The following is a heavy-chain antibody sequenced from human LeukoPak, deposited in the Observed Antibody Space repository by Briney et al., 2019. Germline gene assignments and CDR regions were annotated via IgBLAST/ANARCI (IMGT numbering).Heavy chain of an antibody. V-gene: IGHV4-34*01. CDR2: INHSGST. CDR1: GGSFSGYY. CDR3: ARAEDYDILTGDGPGYYFDY. D-gene: IGHD3-9*01. Sequence: SETLSLTCAVYGGSFSGYYWSWIRQPPGKGLEWIGEINHSGSTNYSPSLKSRVTISVDTSKNQFSLKLSSVTAADTAVYYCARAEDYDILTGDGPGYYFDYWGQGTLVTVSS. J-gene: IGHJ4*02.